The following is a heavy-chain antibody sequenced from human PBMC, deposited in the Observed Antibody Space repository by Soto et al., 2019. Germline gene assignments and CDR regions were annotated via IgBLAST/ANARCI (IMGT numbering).Heavy chain of an antibody. Sequence: QVQLQESGPGLVKPSQTLSLTCTVSGGSISSGNYYWSWIRQPPGKGLEWIGYIYYSGDTYYHPSLKSRVTISVDTSQNQFSLKLRSVTAADTAVYYCAPSGGTGWFDPWGQGTLVTVSS. D-gene: IGHD2-15*01. CDR3: APSGGTGWFDP. V-gene: IGHV4-30-4*01. J-gene: IGHJ5*02. CDR2: IYYSGDT. CDR1: GGSISSGNYY.